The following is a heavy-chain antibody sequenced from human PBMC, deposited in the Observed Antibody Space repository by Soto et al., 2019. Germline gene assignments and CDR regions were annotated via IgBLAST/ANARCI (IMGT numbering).Heavy chain of an antibody. J-gene: IGHJ6*03. CDR1: GGSISSGGYY. CDR3: ARTLRGGTVHYYYMDV. CDR2: IYYSGST. D-gene: IGHD4-17*01. V-gene: IGHV4-31*03. Sequence: SETLSLTCTVSGGSISSGGYYWSWIRQHPGKGLEWIGYIYYSGSTYYNPSLKSRVTISVDTSKNQFSLKLISVTAADTAVYYCARTLRGGTVHYYYMDVWGKGTTVTVSS.